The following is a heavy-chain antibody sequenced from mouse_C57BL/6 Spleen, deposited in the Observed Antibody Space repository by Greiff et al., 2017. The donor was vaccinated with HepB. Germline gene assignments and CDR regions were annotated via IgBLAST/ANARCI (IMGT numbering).Heavy chain of an antibody. CDR2: IYPRSGNT. J-gene: IGHJ4*01. CDR3: ARSPLLRMDAMDY. D-gene: IGHD1-1*01. Sequence: QVQLKQSGAELARPGASVKLSCKASGYTFTSYGISWVKQRTGQGLEWIGEIYPRSGNTYYNEKFKGKATLTADKSSSTAYMELRSLTSEDSAVYFCARSPLLRMDAMDYWGQGTSVTVSS. V-gene: IGHV1-81*01. CDR1: GYTFTSYG.